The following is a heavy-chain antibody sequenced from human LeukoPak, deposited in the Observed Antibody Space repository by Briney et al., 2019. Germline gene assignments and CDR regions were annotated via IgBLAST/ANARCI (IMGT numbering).Heavy chain of an antibody. D-gene: IGHD1-1*01. J-gene: IGHJ4*02. CDR2: IFYSGST. CDR3: ARAGNNWSFDY. Sequence: SETLSLTCTVSGGSLSSYFWSWIRQPPGKGLEWIGYIFYSGSTNYNPSLKSRVTISVDTSKNQFSLKVSSVTAADTAVYYCARAGNNWSFDYWGQGTLVTVSS. V-gene: IGHV4-59*01. CDR1: GGSLSSYF.